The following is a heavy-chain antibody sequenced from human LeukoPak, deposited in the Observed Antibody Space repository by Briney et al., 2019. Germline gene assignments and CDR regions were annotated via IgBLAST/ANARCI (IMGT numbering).Heavy chain of an antibody. D-gene: IGHD3-9*01. Sequence: SETLSLTCTVSGGSISSYHWSWIRQPPGKGLEWIGYIYYSGSTNYNPSLKSRVTISVDTSKNQFSLKLSSVTAADTAVYYCARLRYFDWLLQYWYFDLWGRGTLVTVSS. V-gene: IGHV4-59*08. CDR1: GGSISSYH. J-gene: IGHJ2*01. CDR3: ARLRYFDWLLQYWYFDL. CDR2: IYYSGST.